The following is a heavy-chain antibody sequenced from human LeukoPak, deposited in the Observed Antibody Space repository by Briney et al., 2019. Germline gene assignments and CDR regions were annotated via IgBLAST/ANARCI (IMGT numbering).Heavy chain of an antibody. J-gene: IGHJ4*02. CDR2: IWYDGSNK. D-gene: IGHD2-15*01. CDR1: GFTFSSYG. CDR3: ARDPRGYCSGGSCSGFDY. Sequence: GGSLRLSCAASGFTFSSYGMHWVRQAPGKGLEWVAVIWYDGSNKYYADSVKGRFTISRDNSKNTLYLQMNSLRAEDTAVYYCARDPRGYCSGGSCSGFDYWGQGTLVTVSS. V-gene: IGHV3-33*01.